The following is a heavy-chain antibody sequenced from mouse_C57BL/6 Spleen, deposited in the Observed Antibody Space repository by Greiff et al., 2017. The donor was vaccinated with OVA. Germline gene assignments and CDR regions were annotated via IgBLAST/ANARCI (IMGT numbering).Heavy chain of an antibody. Sequence: QVQLQQSGAELVRPGSSVKLSCKASGYTFTSYWMHWVKQRPIQGLEWIGNIDPSDSETHYNQKFKDKATLTVDKSSSTEERESSSQTSEDAAVYYCAREGSSTTVVAPYWYCDVGGTGTTGTVSS. CDR1: GYTFTSYW. V-gene: IGHV1-52*01. CDR3: AREGSSTTVVAPYWYCDV. J-gene: IGHJ1*03. CDR2: IDPSDSET. D-gene: IGHD1-1*01.